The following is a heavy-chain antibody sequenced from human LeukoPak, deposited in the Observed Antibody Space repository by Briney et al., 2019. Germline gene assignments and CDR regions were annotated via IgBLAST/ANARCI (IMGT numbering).Heavy chain of an antibody. Sequence: SETLSLTCTVSGGSIIGSYWTWIRQSPGGGLEYIGYIYNTVDVNYSPSLKSRVTISIDMSRSQFSLRLKSVTAADTAIYYCARSRNYDSTGYNPTYYFDSWGQGALVSVSS. CDR2: IYNTVDV. V-gene: IGHV4-59*01. CDR3: ARSRNYDSTGYNPTYYFDS. CDR1: GGSIIGSY. D-gene: IGHD3-22*01. J-gene: IGHJ4*02.